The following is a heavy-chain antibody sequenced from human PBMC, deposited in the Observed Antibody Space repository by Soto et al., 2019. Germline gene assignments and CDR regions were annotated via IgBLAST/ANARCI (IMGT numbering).Heavy chain of an antibody. CDR1: GFSLSTSGVG. Sequence: QITLKESGPTLVKPTQTLTLTCTFSGFSLSTSGVGVGWIRQPPGKALEWLALIYWDDDKRYSPSLKSRLTITQDTSKNQVVLTMTNMDPVDPATYYCARHMTTEGYFDYWGQGTLVTVSS. V-gene: IGHV2-5*02. CDR2: IYWDDDK. D-gene: IGHD4-17*01. J-gene: IGHJ4*02. CDR3: ARHMTTEGYFDY.